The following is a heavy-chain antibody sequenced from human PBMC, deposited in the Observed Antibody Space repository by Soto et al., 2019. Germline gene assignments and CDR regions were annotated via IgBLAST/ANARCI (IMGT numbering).Heavy chain of an antibody. V-gene: IGHV1-3*01. Sequence: GASVKVSCKASGYTFTSYSMHWVRQAPGQRLEWMGWINAGNGNTKYSPKFQGRVTITRDTSASTAYMELSSLRSEDTAVYYCARASPRTRYYDFWSGYPIDYWGQGTLVTVSS. J-gene: IGHJ4*02. CDR3: ARASPRTRYYDFWSGYPIDY. CDR2: INAGNGNT. D-gene: IGHD3-3*01. CDR1: GYTFTSYS.